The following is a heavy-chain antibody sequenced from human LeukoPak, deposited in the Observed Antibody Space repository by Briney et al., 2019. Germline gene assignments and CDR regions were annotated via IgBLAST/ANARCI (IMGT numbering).Heavy chain of an antibody. Sequence: GASVKVSCKASGYTFTSYGISWVRQAPGQGLEWMGWISAYNGNTNYAQKLQGRVTMTTDTSTSTAYMELRSLRSDDTAVYYCARVRSGYDYDYYYMDVWGKGTTVTVSS. CDR3: ARVRSGYDYDYYYMDV. D-gene: IGHD5-12*01. CDR2: ISAYNGNT. CDR1: GYTFTSYG. V-gene: IGHV1-18*01. J-gene: IGHJ6*03.